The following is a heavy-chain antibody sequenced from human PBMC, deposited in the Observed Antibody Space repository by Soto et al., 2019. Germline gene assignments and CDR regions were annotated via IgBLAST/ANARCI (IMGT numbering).Heavy chain of an antibody. D-gene: IGHD4-17*01. J-gene: IGHJ4*02. CDR2: IYPGDSET. CDR1: GYTFNSYW. CDR3: ARLRVPLPVTKISSLDL. Sequence: EAQLEQSGPEVKKPGESLKISCKTSGYTFNSYWIAWVRQMPGKGLEFMGIIYPGDSETRYSPSFQGQVTISADKSNTTAHLQWSSLKATDTAMYFCARLRVPLPVTKISSLDLWGQGTLVTVSS. V-gene: IGHV5-51*01.